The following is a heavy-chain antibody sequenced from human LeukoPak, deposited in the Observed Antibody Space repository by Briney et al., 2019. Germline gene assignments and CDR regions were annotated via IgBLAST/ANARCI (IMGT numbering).Heavy chain of an antibody. J-gene: IGHJ4*02. V-gene: IGHV3-15*01. Sequence: PGGSLRLSCAASGFSISNGWMSWVRQAPGKGLEWIGRVKSKASGETTDYAAPVKGRFTISRDDAKNTLYLQMNSLKTEDTAVYYCTLIKGWGSGSYYLDYWGQGTLVTVSS. D-gene: IGHD3-10*01. CDR1: GFSISNGW. CDR2: VKSKASGETT. CDR3: TLIKGWGSGSYYLDY.